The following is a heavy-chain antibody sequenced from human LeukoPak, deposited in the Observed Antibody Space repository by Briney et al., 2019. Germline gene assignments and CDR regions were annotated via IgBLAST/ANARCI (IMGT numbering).Heavy chain of an antibody. Sequence: AGSLRLSCAASGFTFSSYAMSWVRQAPGKGLEGCSAISGSGGSTYYADSVKGRFTISRDNSKNTLYLQMNSLRAEDTAVYYCAKGLSGFSSSWYDYYYGMDVWGQGTTDTVSS. J-gene: IGHJ6*01. V-gene: IGHV3-23*01. CDR2: ISGSGGST. CDR1: GFTFSSYA. CDR3: AKGLSGFSSSWYDYYYGMDV. D-gene: IGHD6-13*01.